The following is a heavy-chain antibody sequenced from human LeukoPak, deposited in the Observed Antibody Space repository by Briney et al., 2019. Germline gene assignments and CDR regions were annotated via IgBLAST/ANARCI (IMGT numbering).Heavy chain of an antibody. CDR3: AREGGIVATTAFDY. CDR2: IYQSGTT. CDR1: GGSISSSHW. J-gene: IGHJ4*02. V-gene: IGHV4-4*02. Sequence: PSGTLSLTCAVSGGSISSSHWWSWVRQAPGKGLEWIGEIYQSGTTNYNPSLKSRVTISLDNSKNQLSLKLSSVTAADTAVYYCAREGGIVATTAFDYWGQGTLVTVSS. D-gene: IGHD5-12*01.